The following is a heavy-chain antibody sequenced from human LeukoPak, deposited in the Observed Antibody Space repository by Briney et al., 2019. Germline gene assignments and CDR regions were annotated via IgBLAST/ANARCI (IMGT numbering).Heavy chain of an antibody. CDR2: IGSSGTTI. V-gene: IGHV3-11*01. D-gene: IGHD3-16*02. J-gene: IGHJ3*02. CDR3: AKGLNVVIHDAFDI. Sequence: GGSLRLSCAASGFSFSDYFMTWIRQAPGKGLEWVSYIGSSGTTIYYADSVKGRFTISRDNANNSLYLQMNSLRPEDTAVYYCAKGLNVVIHDAFDIWGQGTMVTVSS. CDR1: GFSFSDYF.